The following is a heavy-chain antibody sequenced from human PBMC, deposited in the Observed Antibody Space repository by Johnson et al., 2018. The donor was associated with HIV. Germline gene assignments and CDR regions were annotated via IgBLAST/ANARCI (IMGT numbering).Heavy chain of an antibody. V-gene: IGHV3-38-3*01. J-gene: IGHJ3*02. D-gene: IGHD6-13*01. CDR3: AKGYIAAAGDAFDI. CDR2: ISGGST. CDR1: GFTVSSNE. Sequence: VQLVESRGVLVQPGGSLRLSCAASGFTVSSNEMSWVRQAPGKGLEWVSSISGGSTYYADSRKGRFTISRDNSKNTLYLQMNSLRAEDTAVYYCAKGYIAAAGDAFDIWGQGTMVTVSP.